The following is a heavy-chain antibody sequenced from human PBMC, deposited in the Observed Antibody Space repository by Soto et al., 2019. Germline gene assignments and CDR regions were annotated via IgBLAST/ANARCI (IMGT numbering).Heavy chain of an antibody. Sequence: VKVSCKASGSTFPGYYRHWVRQAPGQGLEWMGWLNPNSGGTNYAQKVPGRVTMTRDTSISTAYMELSRLSSDGTAVDYCARYRQAVFGVVPYPYYYYYGMDVWGQGTTVTVSS. CDR3: ARYRQAVFGVVPYPYYYYYGMDV. D-gene: IGHD3-3*01. V-gene: IGHV1-2*02. CDR2: LNPNSGGT. CDR1: GSTFPGYY. J-gene: IGHJ6*02.